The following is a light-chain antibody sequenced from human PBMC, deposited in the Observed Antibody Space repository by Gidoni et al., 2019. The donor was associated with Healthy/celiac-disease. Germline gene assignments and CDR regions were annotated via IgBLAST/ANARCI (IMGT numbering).Light chain of an antibody. V-gene: IGLV2-11*01. CDR2: DVS. Sequence: QSALTQPRSVSGSTGQSVTIYCTGTSSDVGGYNYVSWYQQHPGKAPKLMIYDVSKRPSGVPDRFSGSKSGNTASLTISGLQAEDEADYYCCSYAGSYTFYVFGTGTKVTVL. CDR1: SSDVGGYNY. J-gene: IGLJ1*01. CDR3: CSYAGSYTFYV.